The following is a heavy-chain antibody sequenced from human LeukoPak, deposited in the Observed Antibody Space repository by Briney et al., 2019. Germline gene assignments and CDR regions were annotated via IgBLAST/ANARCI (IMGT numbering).Heavy chain of an antibody. CDR3: ARVGTWELQRVFDY. D-gene: IGHD1-26*01. V-gene: IGHV3-7*01. CDR1: GLTFSDYW. CDR2: INRGGNEV. Sequence: GGSLTLSCAPSGLTFSDYWMTWVRQVAGKGLEWVANINRGGNEVHYVDSVTGRLTISRDNDKNSLYLQLDSLRVEDTAVYYCARVGTWELQRVFDYWGQGTLVTVSS. J-gene: IGHJ4*02.